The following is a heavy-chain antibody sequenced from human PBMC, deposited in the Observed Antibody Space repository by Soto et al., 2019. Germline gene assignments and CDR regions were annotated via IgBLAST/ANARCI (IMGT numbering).Heavy chain of an antibody. Sequence: SETLSLTCTVSGDSISGYSWSWIRQPPGKGLEWIGNIHYNGNTKYNPSLKSRVTMSVDTSKNQFSLKLISVTAADTAVYYCAREGNLGRWLQPLDYWGQGTLVTVSS. J-gene: IGHJ4*02. V-gene: IGHV4-59*01. D-gene: IGHD5-12*01. CDR2: IHYNGNT. CDR3: AREGNLGRWLQPLDY. CDR1: GDSISGYS.